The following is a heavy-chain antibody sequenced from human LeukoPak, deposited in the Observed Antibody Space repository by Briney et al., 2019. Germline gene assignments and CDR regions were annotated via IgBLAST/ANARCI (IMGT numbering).Heavy chain of an antibody. CDR1: GFTFSSYA. CDR2: ISYDGSNK. J-gene: IGHJ4*02. V-gene: IGHV3-30-3*02. CDR3: AKTERAGSPTNHFDY. D-gene: IGHD6-19*01. Sequence: GGSLRLSCAASGFTFSSYAMHWVRQAPGKGLEWVAVISYDGSNKYYADSVKGRFTISRDNSKNTLYLQMDSLRAEDTAVYYCAKTERAGSPTNHFDYWGQGTPVTASS.